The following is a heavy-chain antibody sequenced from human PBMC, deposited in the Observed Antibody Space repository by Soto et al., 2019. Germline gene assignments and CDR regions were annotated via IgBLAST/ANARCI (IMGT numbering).Heavy chain of an antibody. V-gene: IGHV3-66*01. J-gene: IGHJ4*02. CDR3: ARDYGGSGRFDY. Sequence: PGGSLRLSCAASGFIVSSNYMSWVRQAPGKGLEWVSVIYTGGSTYYADSVKGRFTISRDNSKNTLYLQMNSLRAEDTAVYYCARDYGGSGRFDYWGQGTLVTVSS. D-gene: IGHD4-17*01. CDR1: GFIVSSNY. CDR2: IYTGGST.